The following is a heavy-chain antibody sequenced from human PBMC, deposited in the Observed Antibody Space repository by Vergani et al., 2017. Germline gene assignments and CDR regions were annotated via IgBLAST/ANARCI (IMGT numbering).Heavy chain of an antibody. J-gene: IGHJ3*02. V-gene: IGHV5-51*01. Sequence: EVQLVQSGAEVKKPGESLKISCNGSGYSFTSYWIGWVRQMPGKGLEWRGHIYPGDSDTSYSPSVPGQVTISADKSISTAYLQWSSVKASDTAMYYCASLYLAAAVGADAFDIWGQGTMVTVSS. CDR3: ASLYLAAAVGADAFDI. CDR2: IYPGDSDT. D-gene: IGHD6-13*01. CDR1: GYSFTSYW.